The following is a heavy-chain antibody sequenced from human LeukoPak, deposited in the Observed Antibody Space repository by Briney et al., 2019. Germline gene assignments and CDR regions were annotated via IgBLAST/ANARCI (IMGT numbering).Heavy chain of an antibody. CDR1: GGTFSSYA. V-gene: IGHV1-69*06. CDR2: IIPIFGTA. Sequence: EASVKVSCKASGGTFSSYAISWVRQAPGQGLEWMGGIIPIFGTANYAQKFQGRVTITADKSTSTAYMELSSLRSEDTAVYYCARGGDRYSSSCCLYWGQGTLVSVSS. D-gene: IGHD6-13*01. J-gene: IGHJ4*02. CDR3: ARGGDRYSSSCCLY.